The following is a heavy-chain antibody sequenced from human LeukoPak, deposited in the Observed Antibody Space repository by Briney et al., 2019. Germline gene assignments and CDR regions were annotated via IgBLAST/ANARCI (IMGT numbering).Heavy chain of an antibody. Sequence: ASVKVSCKASGGTFSSYAISWVRQAPGQGLEWMGGIIPIFGTANYAQKFQGRVTITADKSTSTAYMELSSLRSEDTAVYYCAGGTAMVDYYYYYMDVWGKGTTVTVSS. CDR2: IIPIFGTA. CDR1: GGTFSSYA. CDR3: AGGTAMVDYYYYYMDV. D-gene: IGHD5-18*01. V-gene: IGHV1-69*06. J-gene: IGHJ6*03.